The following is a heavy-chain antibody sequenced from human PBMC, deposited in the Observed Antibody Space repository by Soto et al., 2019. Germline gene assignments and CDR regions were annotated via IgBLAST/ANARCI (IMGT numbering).Heavy chain of an antibody. V-gene: IGHV1-69*13. CDR2: IIPIFGTA. CDR1: GGTSSSYA. Sequence: ASVKVSCKASGGTSSSYAISWVRQAPGQGLEWMGGIIPIFGTANYAQKFQGRVTITADESTSTAYMELSSLRSEDTAVYYCARAGPYYYYYGMDVWGQGTTVTVSS. J-gene: IGHJ6*02. CDR3: ARAGPYYYYYGMDV.